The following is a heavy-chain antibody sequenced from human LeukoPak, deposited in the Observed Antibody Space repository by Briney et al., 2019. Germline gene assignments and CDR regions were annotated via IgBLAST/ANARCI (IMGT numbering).Heavy chain of an antibody. J-gene: IGHJ6*02. CDR1: GYTFTSYD. CDR3: ARGDYYYYGMDV. V-gene: IGHV1-8*01. CDR2: MNPNSGNT. Sequence: ASVKVSCKASGYTFTSYDINWVRQATGQGLEWMGWMNPNSGNTGYAQKFQGRVTMTRNTSISTAYMELSSLRSEDTAVYYCARGDYYYYGMDVWGQGTTVTVSS.